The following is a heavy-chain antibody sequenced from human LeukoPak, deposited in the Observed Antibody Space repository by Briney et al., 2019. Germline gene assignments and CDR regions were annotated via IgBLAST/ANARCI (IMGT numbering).Heavy chain of an antibody. Sequence: ASVKVSCKASGYTFTGYYMHWVRQAPGQGLEWMGWINPNSGGTNYAQKFQGRVTMTRDTSISTAYMELSRLRSDDTAVYYCARRDVVGATDFDYWGQGTLVTVSS. CDR2: INPNSGGT. V-gene: IGHV1-2*02. J-gene: IGHJ4*02. CDR1: GYTFTGYY. D-gene: IGHD1-26*01. CDR3: ARRDVVGATDFDY.